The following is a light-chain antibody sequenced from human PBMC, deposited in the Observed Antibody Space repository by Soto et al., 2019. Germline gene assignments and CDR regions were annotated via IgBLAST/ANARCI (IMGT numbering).Light chain of an antibody. Sequence: DIQMTQSPSTLSGSVGDRVTITCRASQTISSWLAWYQQKPGKAPKLLIYKASTLKSGVPSRFSGSGSGTEFTLPIRSLQPDDFATYYCQHYYSYSEAFGQGTKVELK. J-gene: IGKJ1*01. CDR1: QTISSW. CDR3: QHYYSYSEA. CDR2: KAS. V-gene: IGKV1-5*03.